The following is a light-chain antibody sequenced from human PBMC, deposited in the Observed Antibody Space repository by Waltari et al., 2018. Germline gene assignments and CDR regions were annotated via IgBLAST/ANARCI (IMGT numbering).Light chain of an antibody. Sequence: EIVLTQSPATVSLFPGERATLACRASHYIRADLAWYQQTPGQAPRLLVYDSYNRATGVPARFSGRGSGTDFTLTITSLDPEDSAVYYCQQRNDWPVTFGQGTRVEIK. CDR1: HYIRAD. CDR2: DSY. V-gene: IGKV3-11*01. CDR3: QQRNDWPVT. J-gene: IGKJ5*01.